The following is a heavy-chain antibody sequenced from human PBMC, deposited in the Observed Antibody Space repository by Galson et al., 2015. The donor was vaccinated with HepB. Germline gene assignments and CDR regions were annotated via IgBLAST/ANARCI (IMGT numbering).Heavy chain of an antibody. Sequence: SVKVSCKASGYSFTYRYLHWVRQAPGQALEWMGWITPFNRNTKYAQKFQDRVTITRDRSMSTAYMELSSLRSEDTAMYYCASQTTMVRGGDAFDIRGQGTMVTVSS. CDR1: GYSFTYRY. V-gene: IGHV1-45*02. CDR2: ITPFNRNT. D-gene: IGHD3-10*01. J-gene: IGHJ3*02. CDR3: ASQTTMVRGGDAFDI.